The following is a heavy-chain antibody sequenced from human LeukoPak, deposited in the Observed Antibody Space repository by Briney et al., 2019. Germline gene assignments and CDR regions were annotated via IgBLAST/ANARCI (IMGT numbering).Heavy chain of an antibody. D-gene: IGHD2-2*02. CDR3: ARDLFIPSFDY. V-gene: IGHV3-48*03. CDR1: GFTFSSYE. CDR2: ISSSGSTI. J-gene: IGHJ4*02. Sequence: GGSLRLSCAASGFTFSSYEMNWVRQAPGKGLEWVSYISSSGSTIYYADSVKGRFTISRDNAKNSLYLQMNSLRAEDTAVYYCARDLFIPSFDYWGQGTLVTVSS.